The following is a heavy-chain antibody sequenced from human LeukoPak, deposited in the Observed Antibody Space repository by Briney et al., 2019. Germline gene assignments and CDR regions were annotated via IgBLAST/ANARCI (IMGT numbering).Heavy chain of an antibody. CDR1: GYTFTSYG. V-gene: IGHV1-18*01. CDR3: ARANRRVDIVATRGGPFDY. D-gene: IGHD5-12*01. CDR2: ISAYNGNT. Sequence: ASVKVSCKASGYTFTSYGISWVRQAPGQGLEWMGWISAYNGNTNYAQQLQGRVTMTTDTSTSTAYMELRSLRSDDTAVYHCARANRRVDIVATRGGPFDYWGQGTLVTVSS. J-gene: IGHJ4*02.